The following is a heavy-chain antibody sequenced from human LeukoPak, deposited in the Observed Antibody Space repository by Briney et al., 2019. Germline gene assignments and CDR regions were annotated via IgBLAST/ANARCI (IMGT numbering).Heavy chain of an antibody. D-gene: IGHD5-18*01. CDR3: ARMGIQLTFDY. CDR2: IIPIFGTA. J-gene: IGHJ4*02. V-gene: IGHV1-69*06. CDR1: GGTFSSYA. Sequence: ASVKVSCKASGGTFSSYAICWVRQAPGQGLEWMGGIIPIFGTANYAQKFQGRVTITADKSTSTAYMELSSLRSEDTAVYYCARMGIQLTFDYWGQGTLVTVSS.